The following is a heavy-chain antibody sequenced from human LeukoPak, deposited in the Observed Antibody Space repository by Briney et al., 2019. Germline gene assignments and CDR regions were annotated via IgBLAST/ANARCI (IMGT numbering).Heavy chain of an antibody. Sequence: GGSLRLSCAASGFTFSSLWMRWVRQAPGRGPEWVANINQDGGTTYYVASVKGRFTISRDNAKNSLSLQMSSLRAGDTAVYYCTKDRQGPNQYHMDVWGKGTTVTVSS. CDR1: GFTFSSLW. CDR2: INQDGGTT. J-gene: IGHJ6*03. CDR3: TKDRQGPNQYHMDV. V-gene: IGHV3-7*01.